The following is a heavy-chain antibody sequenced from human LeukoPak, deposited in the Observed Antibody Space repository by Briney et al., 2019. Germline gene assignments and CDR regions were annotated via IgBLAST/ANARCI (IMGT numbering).Heavy chain of an antibody. D-gene: IGHD2-21*02. CDR1: GGSVSSGSYY. Sequence: SETLSLTCTVSGGSVSSGSYYWSWIRQPPGKGLEWIGYIYYSGSTNYNPSLKSRVTISVDTSKNQFSLKLCSVTAADTAVYYCARDGGDLIDYWGQGTLVTVSS. J-gene: IGHJ4*02. CDR3: ARDGGDLIDY. V-gene: IGHV4-61*01. CDR2: IYYSGST.